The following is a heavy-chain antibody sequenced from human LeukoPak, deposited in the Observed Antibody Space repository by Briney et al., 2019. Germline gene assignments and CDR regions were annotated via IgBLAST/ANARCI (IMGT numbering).Heavy chain of an antibody. V-gene: IGHV4-59*01. D-gene: IGHD6-19*01. CDR2: IYYSGST. J-gene: IGHJ4*02. CDR1: GGSISSYY. Sequence: SQTLSLTCTVSGGSISSYYWSWIRQPPGKGLEWIGYIYYSGSTNYNPSLKSRVTISVDTSKNQFSLKLSSVTAADTAVYYCARGYSSGWQDYWGQGTLVTVSS. CDR3: ARGYSSGWQDY.